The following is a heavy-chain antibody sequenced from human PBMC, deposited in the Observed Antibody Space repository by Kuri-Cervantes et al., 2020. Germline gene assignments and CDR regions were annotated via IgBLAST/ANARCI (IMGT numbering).Heavy chain of an antibody. J-gene: IGHJ4*02. V-gene: IGHV3-33*08. Sequence: GESLKISCAASEFTFSTYAMHWVRQAPGKGLEWVAVIRYDGSNKYLADSVRGRFIISRDNSRNTLYLQMNSLKTEDTAVYYCTRGGVGAPFDDWGQGTLVTVSS. CDR1: EFTFSTYA. CDR2: IRYDGSNK. D-gene: IGHD1-26*01. CDR3: TRGGVGAPFDD.